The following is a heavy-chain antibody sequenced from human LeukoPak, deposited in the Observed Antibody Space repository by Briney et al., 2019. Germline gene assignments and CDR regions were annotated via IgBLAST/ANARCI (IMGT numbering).Heavy chain of an antibody. CDR3: ATAGPGPMARNRGGDY. CDR2: LSSSFETP. J-gene: IGHJ4*02. Sequence: GGSLRLSCAAPAFPFSSYAMSWVRQAPGKGLEWVSGLSSSFETPHYADSVKGRFTISRDNSKSTLFLQMNSLRPEDTAVYYCATAGPGPMARNRGGDYWGQGTLVTVSS. CDR1: AFPFSSYA. D-gene: IGHD1-14*01. V-gene: IGHV3-23*01.